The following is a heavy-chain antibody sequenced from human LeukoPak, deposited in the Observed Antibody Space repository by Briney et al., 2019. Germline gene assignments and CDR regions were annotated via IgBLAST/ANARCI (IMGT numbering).Heavy chain of an antibody. V-gene: IGHV3-30*04. CDR3: VRVRSPSRTLLSNLDP. CDR2: ISYDESNR. J-gene: IGHJ5*02. Sequence: PGGSLRLSCAASGFTFTSHSIHWVRQAPGKGLEWVAVISYDESNRYYADSVRGRFSIPRDISKNTVYLQLAGLTPDDTALYYCVRVRSPSRTLLSNLDPWGQGTLVIVSS. CDR1: GFTFTSHS. D-gene: IGHD3-10*01.